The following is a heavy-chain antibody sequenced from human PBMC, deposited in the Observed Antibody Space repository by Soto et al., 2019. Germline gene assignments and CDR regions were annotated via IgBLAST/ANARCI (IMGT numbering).Heavy chain of an antibody. CDR3: ARDREQLVSGFDD. Sequence: QVQLVESGGGVVQPGRSLRLSCAASGFTFSSYGMHWVRQAPGKGLEWVAVIWYDGSNKYYADSVKGRFTISRDNSKNTLYLQMNSLRAEDTAVYYCARDREQLVSGFDDWGQGTLVTVSS. CDR1: GFTFSSYG. CDR2: IWYDGSNK. J-gene: IGHJ4*02. V-gene: IGHV3-33*01. D-gene: IGHD6-6*01.